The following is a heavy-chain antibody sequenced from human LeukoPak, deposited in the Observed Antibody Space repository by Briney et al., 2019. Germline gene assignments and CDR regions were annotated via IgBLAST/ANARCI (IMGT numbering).Heavy chain of an antibody. V-gene: IGHV3-53*01. CDR3: ARSSVPPPTFQH. CDR1: GFTVSSNY. Sequence: GGSLRLSCAASGFTVSSNYMSWVRQAPGKGLEWVSVIYSGGSTYYADSVKGRFTISRDNSKNTLYLQMNSLRAEDTAVYYCARSSVPPPTFQHWGQGTLVTVSS. D-gene: IGHD6-19*01. CDR2: IYSGGST. J-gene: IGHJ1*01.